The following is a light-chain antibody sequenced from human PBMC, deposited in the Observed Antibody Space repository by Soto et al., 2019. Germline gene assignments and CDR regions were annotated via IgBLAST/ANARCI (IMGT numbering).Light chain of an antibody. CDR2: DVS. V-gene: IGLV2-14*01. CDR1: SSDVGGYNY. Sequence: QSALTQPASVSGSPGQSITISCTGTSSDVGGYNYVSWYQQHPGKAPKLMIYDVSNRPSGVSGRFSGSKSGSTASLTISGLQAEDEADYYCSSYTSSRALLYVFGTGTKLTVL. CDR3: SSYTSSRALLYV. J-gene: IGLJ1*01.